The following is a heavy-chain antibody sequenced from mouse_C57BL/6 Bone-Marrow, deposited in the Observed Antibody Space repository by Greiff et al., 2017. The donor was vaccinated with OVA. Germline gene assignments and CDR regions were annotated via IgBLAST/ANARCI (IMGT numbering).Heavy chain of an antibody. CDR2: INPNNGGT. CDR3: AVYYYGSDY. V-gene: IGHV1-18*01. Sequence: VQLKESGPELVKPGASVKIPCKASGYTFTDYNMDWVKQSHGKSLEWIGDINPNNGGTIYNQKFKGKATLTVDKSSSTAYMELRSLTSEDTAVYYCAVYYYGSDYWGQGTTLTVSS. CDR1: GYTFTDYN. J-gene: IGHJ2*01. D-gene: IGHD1-1*01.